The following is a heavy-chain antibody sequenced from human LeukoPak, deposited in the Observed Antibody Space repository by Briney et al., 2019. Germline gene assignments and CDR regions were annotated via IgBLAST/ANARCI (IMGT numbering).Heavy chain of an antibody. CDR2: ISSSSSTI. D-gene: IGHD3-16*02. J-gene: IGHJ4*02. CDR1: GFTFSSYS. Sequence: GGSLRLSCAASGFTFSSYSMNWVRQAPGKGLEWVSYISSSSSTIYYADSVKGRFAISRDNAKNSLYLQMNSLRAEDTAVYYCAKLRLGELSLGDYWGQGTLVTVSS. V-gene: IGHV3-48*01. CDR3: AKLRLGELSLGDY.